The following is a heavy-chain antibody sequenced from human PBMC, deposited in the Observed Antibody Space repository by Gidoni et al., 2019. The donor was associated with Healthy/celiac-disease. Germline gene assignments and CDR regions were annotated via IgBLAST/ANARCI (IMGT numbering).Heavy chain of an antibody. V-gene: IGHV4-30-4*01. CDR1: GGSISSGDYY. D-gene: IGHD3-22*01. J-gene: IGHJ6*02. Sequence: QVQLQESGPGLVKPSQTLSLTCTVSGGSISSGDYYWSWIRQPPGKGLEWIGYIYYSGSTYYNPSLKSRVTISVDTSKNQFSLKLSSVTAADTAVYYCARAQYYYDSSGYTWGMDVWGQGTTVTVSS. CDR3: ARAQYYYDSSGYTWGMDV. CDR2: IYYSGST.